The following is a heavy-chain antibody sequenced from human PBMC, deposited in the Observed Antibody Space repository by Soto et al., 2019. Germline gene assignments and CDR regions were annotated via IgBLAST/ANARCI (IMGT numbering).Heavy chain of an antibody. CDR1: GRSMSSNY. CDR3: ASYRGALYFES. D-gene: IGHD3-16*01. CDR2: VFYGGT. V-gene: IGHV4-59*01. Sequence: PSGTLSLTCSVSGRSMSSNYWSWIRQSPDKGLEWLGYVFYGGTDYNPSLGGRVSMSGETSKSQFSLKLTSVTVADTAVYYCASYRGALYFESWGPGILVTVSS. J-gene: IGHJ4*02.